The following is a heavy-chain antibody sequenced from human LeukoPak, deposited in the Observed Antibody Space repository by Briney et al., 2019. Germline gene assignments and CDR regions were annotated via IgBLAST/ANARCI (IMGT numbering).Heavy chain of an antibody. CDR3: ARGKSGYSP. CDR2: INPHTGAA. D-gene: IGHD3-22*01. Sequence: ASVKVSCTVSGYTSTENYIHWVRQTPGRGLEWMGLINPHTGAANYTQSFQGRVTLTRDTSSSTAYMHLSSLRFDDTAVYYCARGKSGYSPWGQGTPVTVSS. V-gene: IGHV1-2*02. CDR1: GYTSTENY. J-gene: IGHJ4*02.